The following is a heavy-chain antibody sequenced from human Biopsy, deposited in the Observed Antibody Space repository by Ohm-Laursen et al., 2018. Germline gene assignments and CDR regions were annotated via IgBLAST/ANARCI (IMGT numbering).Heavy chain of an antibody. CDR2: IYYSVMT. J-gene: IGHJ6*02. D-gene: IGHD4-11*01. Sequence: SDTLSLTCAVSGDSVTKYYWSWIRQPPGKGLEWIGHIYYSVMTNYNPSLQSRVSISVDTSGNQVSLTLSSVTAADTAVYYCARDSGILNYGNFKYYHYYGMDVWGQGTKVTVPS. CDR3: ARDSGILNYGNFKYYHYYGMDV. CDR1: GDSVTKYY. V-gene: IGHV4-59*02.